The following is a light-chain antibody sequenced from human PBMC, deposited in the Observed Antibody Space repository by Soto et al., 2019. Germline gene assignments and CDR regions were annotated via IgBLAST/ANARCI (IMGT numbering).Light chain of an antibody. CDR2: GAS. CDR1: QTVTSNY. Sequence: EIVLTQSPGTLSLSPGERATLSCRASQTVTSNYLAWYQRKPGQAPRLLIYGASSRATDIPDRFSGSGSGTDFTITITRLEPEDFAVYFCQQYAGSPSTFGQGTEVEIK. V-gene: IGKV3-20*01. CDR3: QQYAGSPST. J-gene: IGKJ1*01.